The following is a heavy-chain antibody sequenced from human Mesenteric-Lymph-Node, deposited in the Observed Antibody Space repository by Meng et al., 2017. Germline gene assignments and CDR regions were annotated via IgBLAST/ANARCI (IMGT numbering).Heavy chain of an antibody. CDR3: AVTTYYYDSSGYYNPPYRLYYYYGMDV. J-gene: IGHJ6*02. CDR1: GGTFSSYT. D-gene: IGHD3-22*01. V-gene: IGHV1-69*02. CDR2: IIPILGIA. Sequence: SVKVSCKASGGTFSSYTISWVRQAPGQGLEWMGRIIPILGIANYAQKFQGRVTITADKSTSTAYMELSSLRSEDTAVYYCAVTTYYYDSSGYYNPPYRLYYYYGMDVWGQGTTVTVSS.